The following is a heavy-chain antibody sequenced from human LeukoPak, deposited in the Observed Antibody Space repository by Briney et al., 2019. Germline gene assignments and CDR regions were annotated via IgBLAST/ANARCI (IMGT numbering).Heavy chain of an antibody. J-gene: IGHJ4*02. Sequence: GRSLRLSCAASGFTFDDYAMHWVRQAPGKGLEWVSGISWNSGSIGYADSVKGRFTISRDNAKNSLYLQMNSLRAEDTALYYCAKDSYYYDSSGYSVHFDYWGQGTLVTVSS. D-gene: IGHD3-22*01. CDR3: AKDSYYYDSSGYSVHFDY. CDR1: GFTFDDYA. V-gene: IGHV3-9*01. CDR2: ISWNSGSI.